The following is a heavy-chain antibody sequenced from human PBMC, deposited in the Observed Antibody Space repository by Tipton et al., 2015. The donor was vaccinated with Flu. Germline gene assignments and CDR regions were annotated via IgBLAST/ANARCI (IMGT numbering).Heavy chain of an antibody. CDR1: GFTFSRDW. V-gene: IGHV3-7*03. Sequence: SLRLSCVASGFTFSRDWMHWVRQSPGEGLEWVANIDQDGSEKYYADSVKGRFTISRDNTKSSMYLQMNNLRAEDTALYYCARAIGGAEGYWGQGTLVTVSA. D-gene: IGHD3-10*01. CDR3: ARAIGGAEGY. J-gene: IGHJ4*02. CDR2: IDQDGSEK.